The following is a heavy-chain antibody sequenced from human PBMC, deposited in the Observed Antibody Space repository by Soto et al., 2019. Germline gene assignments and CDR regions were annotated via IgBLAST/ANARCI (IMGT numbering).Heavy chain of an antibody. J-gene: IGHJ6*02. D-gene: IGHD6-25*01. V-gene: IGHV5-10-1*03. Sequence: EVQLVQSGAEVKKPGESLRISCKGSGYSFTSYWISWVRQMPGKGLEWMGTIDPSDSYTNFSPSFQGHVTISADKSISTAYLQWSSLKASDTAMYYCARRLQSSDNYYYYGMDVWGQGTTVTVSS. CDR1: GYSFTSYW. CDR3: ARRLQSSDNYYYYGMDV. CDR2: IDPSDSYT.